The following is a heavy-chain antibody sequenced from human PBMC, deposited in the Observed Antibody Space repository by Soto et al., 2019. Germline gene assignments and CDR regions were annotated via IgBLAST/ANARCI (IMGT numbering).Heavy chain of an antibody. CDR1: GFTFSSHW. CDR3: TRDSYDSSGYYCDFFDY. CDR2: IKVDGSEK. D-gene: IGHD3-22*01. J-gene: IGHJ4*02. Sequence: EVQLVESGGGLVQPGGSLRLSCAASGFTFSSHWMSWVRQAPGKGLEWVANIKVDGSEKYYVDSVRGRFSISRDNAKDSLYLQIISLRAEDTAVYYCTRDSYDSSGYYCDFFDYWGQGTLVTVSS. V-gene: IGHV3-7*01.